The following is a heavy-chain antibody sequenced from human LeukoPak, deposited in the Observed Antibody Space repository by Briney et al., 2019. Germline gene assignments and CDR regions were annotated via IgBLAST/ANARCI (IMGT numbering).Heavy chain of an antibody. V-gene: IGHV1-69*13. D-gene: IGHD6-13*01. CDR2: IIPIFGTA. CDR1: GGTFSSYA. J-gene: IGHJ5*02. Sequence: ASVEVSCKASGGTFSSYAISWVRQAPGRGLEWMGGIIPIFGTANYAQKFQGRVTITADESTSTAYMELSSLRSEDTAVYYCARGGIAAAQSDENWFDPWGQGTLVTVSS. CDR3: ARGGIAAAQSDENWFDP.